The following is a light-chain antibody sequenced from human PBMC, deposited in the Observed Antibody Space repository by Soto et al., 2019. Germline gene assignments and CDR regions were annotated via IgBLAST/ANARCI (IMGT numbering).Light chain of an antibody. J-gene: IGLJ2*01. V-gene: IGLV1-47*01. CDR3: SSHAGINNVV. Sequence: QSVLTQPPSVSRTPGQRVTISCSGSSSNIGNNYPYWYQQIPGTAPRLLIYRNDQRPAGVPDRLSGSKSGNTASLTVSGLQAEDEADYYCSSHAGINNVVFGGGTKLTVL. CDR1: SSNIGNNY. CDR2: RND.